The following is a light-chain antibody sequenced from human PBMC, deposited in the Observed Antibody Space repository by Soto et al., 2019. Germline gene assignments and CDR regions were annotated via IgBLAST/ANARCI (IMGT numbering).Light chain of an antibody. CDR1: QSISSW. CDR3: QQYNSYPLLT. V-gene: IGKV1-5*03. J-gene: IGKJ4*01. CDR2: KAS. Sequence: DIQMTQSPSTLSESVGDRVTITCRASQSISSWLAWYQQKPGKAPKLLIYKASSLESGVPSRFSGSGSGTEFTLTISSLQPDDFATYYCQQYNSYPLLTFGGGTKVEIK.